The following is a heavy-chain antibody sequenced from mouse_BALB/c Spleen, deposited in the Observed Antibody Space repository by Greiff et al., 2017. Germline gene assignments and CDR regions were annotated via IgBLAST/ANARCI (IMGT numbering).Heavy chain of an antibody. CDR2: INSNGGST. CDR3: ARHYYGSSPYYFDY. CDR1: GFTFSSYY. D-gene: IGHD1-1*01. J-gene: IGHJ2*01. Sequence: EVKLMESGGGLVKLGGSLKLSCAASGFTFSSYYMSWVRQTPEKRLELVAAINSNGGSTYYPDTVKGRFTISRDNAKNTLYLQMSSLKSEDTALYYCARHYYGSSPYYFDYWGQGTTLTVSS. V-gene: IGHV5-6-2*01.